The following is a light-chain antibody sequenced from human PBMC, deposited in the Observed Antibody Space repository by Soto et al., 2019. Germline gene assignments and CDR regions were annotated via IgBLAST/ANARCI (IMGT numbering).Light chain of an antibody. CDR1: QSFSGW. J-gene: IGKJ2*01. CDR2: DAS. CDR3: QQYDAYPYT. Sequence: DIQMTQSPSTLSASVGDRVTITCRASQSFSGWLAWYQRKPGEGPKLLIYDASNLQRGVPSRFSGSGSGTEYTLTIRSLQPDDFATYYCQQYDAYPYTFGQGTKLEFK. V-gene: IGKV1-5*01.